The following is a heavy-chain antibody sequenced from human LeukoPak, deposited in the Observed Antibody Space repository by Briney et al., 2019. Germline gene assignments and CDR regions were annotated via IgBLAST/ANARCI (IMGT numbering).Heavy chain of an antibody. CDR1: GFTFSSYS. J-gene: IGHJ3*02. CDR3: ARDPPDIVVVPAASDDAFDI. Sequence: GGSLRLSCAASGFTFSSYSVNWVRQAPGKGLEWVSSISSSSSYIYYADSVKGRFTISRDNAKNSLYLQMISLRAEDTAVYYCARDPPDIVVVPAASDDAFDIWGQGTMVTVSS. V-gene: IGHV3-21*01. D-gene: IGHD2-2*01. CDR2: ISSSSSYI.